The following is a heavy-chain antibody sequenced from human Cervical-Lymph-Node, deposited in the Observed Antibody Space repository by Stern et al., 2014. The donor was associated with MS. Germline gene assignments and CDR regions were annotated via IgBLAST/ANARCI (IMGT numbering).Heavy chain of an antibody. J-gene: IGHJ4*02. D-gene: IGHD3-9*01. CDR2: INPNSGGT. Sequence: QVQLVQSGAEVKKPGASVKVSCKASGYTFTGYYMHWVRQAPGQGLEWMGRINPNSGGTNYAQKFQGRVTMTRDTSISTAYMELSRLRSDDTAVYYCARVDARNVLRYFDWLPEGDYWGQGTLVTVSS. CDR3: ARVDARNVLRYFDWLPEGDY. CDR1: GYTFTGYY. V-gene: IGHV1-2*06.